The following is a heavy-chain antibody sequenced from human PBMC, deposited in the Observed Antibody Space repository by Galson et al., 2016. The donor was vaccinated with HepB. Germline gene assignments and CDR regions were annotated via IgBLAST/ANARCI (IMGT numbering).Heavy chain of an antibody. V-gene: IGHV3-9*01. CDR2: LSWNSANI. CDR1: GFTFDDYG. J-gene: IGHJ5*01. Sequence: SLRLSCAASGFTFDDYGMHWVRQAPGKGLEWVSGLSWNSANIAYADSVKGRFTISRDNAKNSVYLQMNSLRAEDTGVYSCARGHFDSWGQGTLVTVSS. CDR3: ARGHFDS.